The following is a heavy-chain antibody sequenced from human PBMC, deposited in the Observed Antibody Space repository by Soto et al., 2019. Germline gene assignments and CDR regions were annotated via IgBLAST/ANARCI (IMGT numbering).Heavy chain of an antibody. D-gene: IGHD6-13*01. V-gene: IGHV3-23*01. J-gene: IGHJ6*03. CDR1: GFTFSSYA. Sequence: EVQLLESGGGLVQPGGSLRLSCAASGFTFSSYAMSWVRQAPGKGLEWVSAISSSGGSTYYADSVKGRFTVSRDNSKNTLYLQMNSLRAEDTAVYYCAKAKSAGYYYYYMDVWGKGTTVTVSS. CDR2: ISSSGGST. CDR3: AKAKSAGYYYYYMDV.